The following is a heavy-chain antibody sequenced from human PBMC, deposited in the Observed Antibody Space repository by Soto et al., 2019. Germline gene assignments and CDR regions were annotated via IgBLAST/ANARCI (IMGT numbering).Heavy chain of an antibody. V-gene: IGHV1-2*02. CDR2: INPNSGDT. CDR3: ARDARGTRGFDEMDT. CDR1: GYIFTGYH. Sequence: ASVKVSCKAPGYIFTGYHIHWVRQAPGRGLEWMGWINPNSGDTEYAQNFQGRVTMTRDTSFNLVYMEMSGLMSDDTAVYYCARDARGTRGFDEMDTWGQGTTVTVSS. J-gene: IGHJ6*02. D-gene: IGHD3-9*01.